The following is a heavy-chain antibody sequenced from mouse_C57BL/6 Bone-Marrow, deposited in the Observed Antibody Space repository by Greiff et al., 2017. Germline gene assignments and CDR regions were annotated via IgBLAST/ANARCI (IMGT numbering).Heavy chain of an antibody. D-gene: IGHD3-1*01. Sequence: QVQLKESGAELVKPGASVKISCKASGYAFSSYWMNWVKQRPGKGLEWIGQIYPGDGDTNYNGKFKGKATLTADKSSSTAYMQLSSLTSEDSAVYFCARNGLGIHWYFDVWGTGTTVTVSS. CDR1: GYAFSSYW. CDR2: IYPGDGDT. CDR3: ARNGLGIHWYFDV. J-gene: IGHJ1*03. V-gene: IGHV1-80*01.